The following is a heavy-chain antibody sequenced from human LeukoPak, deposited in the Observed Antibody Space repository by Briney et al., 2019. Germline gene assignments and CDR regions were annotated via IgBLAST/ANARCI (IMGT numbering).Heavy chain of an antibody. CDR3: ARLSRGYYFDY. D-gene: IGHD3-22*01. V-gene: IGHV5-51*01. J-gene: IGHJ4*02. Sequence: GESLKISCKGSGYSFPSYWIGWVRQMPGKGLECMGVIYLGDSDTRYSPSFQGQVAISADKSISTAYLQWSSLKASDTAMYYCARLSRGYYFDYWGQGTLVTVSS. CDR2: IYLGDSDT. CDR1: GYSFPSYW.